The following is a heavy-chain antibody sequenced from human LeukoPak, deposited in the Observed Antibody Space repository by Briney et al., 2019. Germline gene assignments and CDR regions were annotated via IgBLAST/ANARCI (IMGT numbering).Heavy chain of an antibody. J-gene: IGHJ3*02. CDR2: IYPGDSDT. CDR1: GYSFTNYW. V-gene: IGHV5-51*01. D-gene: IGHD1-26*01. Sequence: GESLKISCKGSGYSFTNYWIGWVRQMPGKGLEWMGIIYPGDSDTKYSPSFQGQVTISADKSITTTYLQWSSLKASDTAMYYCASSRIVGATDAFDIWGQGTMVTVSS. CDR3: ASSRIVGATDAFDI.